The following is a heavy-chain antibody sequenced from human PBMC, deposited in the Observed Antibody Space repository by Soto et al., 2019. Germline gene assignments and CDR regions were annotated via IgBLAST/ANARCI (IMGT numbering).Heavy chain of an antibody. CDR3: ARARDGYNSVDY. V-gene: IGHV4-31*11. CDR2: IYHSGST. D-gene: IGHD5-12*01. J-gene: IGHJ4*02. CDR1: GGSISSDGHY. Sequence: QVQLQESGPGLVKPSQTLSLTCAVSGGSISSDGHYWSWIRQHPGKGLEWIGYIYHSGSTYYNPSVKSRVTMSIDTSKNQFFLRVSSVTAADTAVYYCARARDGYNSVDYWGQGTLVTVSS.